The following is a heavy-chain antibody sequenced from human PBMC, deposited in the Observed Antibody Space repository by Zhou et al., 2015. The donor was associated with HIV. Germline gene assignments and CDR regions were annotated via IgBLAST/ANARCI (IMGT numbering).Heavy chain of an antibody. V-gene: IGHV1-69*08. CDR2: IIPILGIA. D-gene: IGHD1-26*01. CDR1: GGTFSSYT. CDR3: ARDRQGGSYFGLPELDY. Sequence: QVQLVQSGAEVKKPGSSVKVSCKASGGTFSSYTISWVRQAPGQGLEWMGRIIPILGIANYAQKFQGRVTITADKSTSTAYMELSSLRSEDTAVYYCARDRQGGSYFGLPELDYWGQGTLVTVSS. J-gene: IGHJ4*02.